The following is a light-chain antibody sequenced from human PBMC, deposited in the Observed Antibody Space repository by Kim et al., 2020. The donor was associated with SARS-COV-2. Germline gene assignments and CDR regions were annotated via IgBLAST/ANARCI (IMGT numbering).Light chain of an antibody. CDR3: QTWDTGIRV. CDR2: VNRDGSH. V-gene: IGLV4-69*01. CDR1: SGHSSYA. Sequence: QPVLTQSPSASASLGASVQLTCILSSGHSSYAIAWLQQQPGKGPRFLMKVNRDGSHIKGDGIPDRFSGSTSGAERYLIISSLQPEDEADYYCQTWDTGIRVFGGGTQLTVL. J-gene: IGLJ3*02.